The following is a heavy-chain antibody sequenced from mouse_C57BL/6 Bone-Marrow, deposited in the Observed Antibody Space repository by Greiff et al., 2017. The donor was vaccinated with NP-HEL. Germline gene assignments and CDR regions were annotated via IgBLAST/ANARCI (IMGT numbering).Heavy chain of an antibody. CDR1: GYAFSSSW. J-gene: IGHJ1*03. Sequence: AQLQQSGPELVKPGASVKISCKASGYAFSSSWMNWVKQRPGKGLEWIGRIYPGDGDTNYNGKFKGKATLTADKSSSTAYMQLSSLTSEDSAVYFCAREGDYDYEKGYFDVWGTGTTVTVSS. CDR3: AREGDYDYEKGYFDV. V-gene: IGHV1-82*01. D-gene: IGHD2-4*01. CDR2: IYPGDGDT.